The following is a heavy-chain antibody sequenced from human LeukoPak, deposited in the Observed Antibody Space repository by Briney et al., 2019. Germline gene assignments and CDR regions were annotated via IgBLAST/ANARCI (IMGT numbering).Heavy chain of an antibody. CDR2: ISGSGGST. J-gene: IGHJ6*02. CDR3: AKVLVEAVAGPYYYGMDV. D-gene: IGHD6-19*01. V-gene: IGHV3-23*01. Sequence: PGGSLRLSCAAPGFTFSSYAMSWVRQAPGKGLEGVSAISGSGGSTYYADSVKGRFTISRDNSKNTLYLQMNSLRAEDTAVYYCAKVLVEAVAGPYYYGMDVWGQGTTVTVSS. CDR1: GFTFSSYA.